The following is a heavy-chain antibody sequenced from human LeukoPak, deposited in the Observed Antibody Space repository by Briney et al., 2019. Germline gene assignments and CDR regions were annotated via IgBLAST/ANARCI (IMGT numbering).Heavy chain of an antibody. Sequence: SETLSLTCTVSGGSISSYYWSWIRQPPGKGLEWIGYIYYSGSTNYNPSLKSRVTMSVGTSKNQFSLKLSSVTAADTGVYYCASGGVDLGGPQVYWGQGTLVTVSS. V-gene: IGHV4-59*12. CDR2: IYYSGST. D-gene: IGHD2-15*01. J-gene: IGHJ4*02. CDR3: ASGGVDLGGPQVY. CDR1: GGSISSYY.